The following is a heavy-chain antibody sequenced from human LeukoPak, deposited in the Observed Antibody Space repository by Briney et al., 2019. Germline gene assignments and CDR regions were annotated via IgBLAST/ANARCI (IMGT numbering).Heavy chain of an antibody. J-gene: IGHJ6*02. D-gene: IGHD5-18*01. CDR2: ISAYNGNT. V-gene: IGHV1-18*01. CDR3: ARQYYSYGYYYGMDV. CDR1: GYTFTSYG. Sequence: ASVKVSCKASGYTFTSYGISWVRQAPGQGLEWMGWISAYNGNTNYAQKLQGRVTMTTDTSTSTAYMELRSLRSDDTAVYYCARQYYSYGYYYGMDVWGQGTTVTVSS.